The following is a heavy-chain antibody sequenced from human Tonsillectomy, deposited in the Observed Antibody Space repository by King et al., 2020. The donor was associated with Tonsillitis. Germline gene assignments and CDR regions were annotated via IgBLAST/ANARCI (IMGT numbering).Heavy chain of an antibody. CDR3: ASDRLGGTYPFDY. CDR2: IGSNGYTI. Sequence: VQLVESGGGLVQPGGSLRLSCAASGFTFSSYEMNWVRQAPGKGLEWVSYIGSNGYTIYYADSVKGRFTISRDNAKNSLYLQMNSLSAEDTAIYYCASDRLGGTYPFDYWGQGTLVTVSS. J-gene: IGHJ4*02. CDR1: GFTFSSYE. V-gene: IGHV3-48*03. D-gene: IGHD3-16*01.